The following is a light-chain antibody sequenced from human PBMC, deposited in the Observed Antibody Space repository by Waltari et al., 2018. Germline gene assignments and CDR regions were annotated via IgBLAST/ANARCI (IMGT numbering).Light chain of an antibody. J-gene: IGKJ1*01. CDR1: QSLLYNSNDKNY. CDR3: QQYYSRRT. CDR2: WAS. V-gene: IGKV4-1*01. Sequence: DIVMTQSPDSLAVSLGERATINCKSSQSLLYNSNDKNYLAWYQQKPGQPPKLSIYWASTRHSGVPDRFSGSGSATDFTLTISSLQAEDVAVYYCQQYYSRRTFGQGTKVEIK.